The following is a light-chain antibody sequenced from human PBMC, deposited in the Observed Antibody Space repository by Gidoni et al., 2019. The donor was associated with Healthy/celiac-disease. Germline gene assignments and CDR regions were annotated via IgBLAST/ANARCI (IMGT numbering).Light chain of an antibody. CDR2: AAS. Sequence: DIQMTQSPSSLSASVGDRVTITRRASQSISSYLNWYQQKPGKAPKLLIYAASSLQSGVPSRFSGSGSGTYFTLTISSLPPEDFATYYCQQSYSTLFTFGPGTKVDIK. CDR1: QSISSY. J-gene: IGKJ3*01. V-gene: IGKV1-39*01. CDR3: QQSYSTLFT.